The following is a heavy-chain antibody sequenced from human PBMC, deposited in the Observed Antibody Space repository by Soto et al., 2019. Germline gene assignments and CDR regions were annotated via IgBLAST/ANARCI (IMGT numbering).Heavy chain of an antibody. CDR1: GGTFSSYA. CDR3: ARERDIVVVPAAMGYYYYYGMDV. Sequence: SVKVSCKASGGTFSSYAISWVRQAPGQGLEWMGGIIPIFGTANYAQKFQGRVTITADESTSTAYMELSSLRSEDTAVYYCARERDIVVVPAAMGYYYYYGMDVWGQGTTVTVSS. J-gene: IGHJ6*02. D-gene: IGHD2-2*01. V-gene: IGHV1-69*13. CDR2: IIPIFGTA.